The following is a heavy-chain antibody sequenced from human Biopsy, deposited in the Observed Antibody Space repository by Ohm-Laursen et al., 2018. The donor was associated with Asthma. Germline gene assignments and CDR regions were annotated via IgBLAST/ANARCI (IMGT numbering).Heavy chain of an antibody. D-gene: IGHD5-18*01. Sequence: SLRLSCSAFGFTFSSYGMYWVRQAPGKGLEWVSYISSSSSTIYYADSVKGRFTISRDNAKNSLYLQMNSLRDEDTAVYYCARFKRGYSYGYAGVFDYWGQGTLVTVSS. CDR2: ISSSSSTI. V-gene: IGHV3-48*02. CDR1: GFTFSSYG. J-gene: IGHJ4*02. CDR3: ARFKRGYSYGYAGVFDY.